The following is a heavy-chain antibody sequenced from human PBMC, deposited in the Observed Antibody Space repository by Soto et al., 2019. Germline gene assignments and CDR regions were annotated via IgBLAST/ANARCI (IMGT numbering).Heavy chain of an antibody. CDR3: ARGGMSHLAYFYYMDV. J-gene: IGHJ6*03. CDR2: INHLGSI. V-gene: IGHV4-34*01. CDR1: GGSLSDYF. D-gene: IGHD3-3*02. Sequence: SETLSLTCVVSGGSLSDYFWSWIRQPPGMALEWIGEINHLGSINYNPSLKSRVTMSVDTSKNQFSLTLNSVTAAGTATYFCARGGMSHLAYFYYMDVWERGTTVTVSS.